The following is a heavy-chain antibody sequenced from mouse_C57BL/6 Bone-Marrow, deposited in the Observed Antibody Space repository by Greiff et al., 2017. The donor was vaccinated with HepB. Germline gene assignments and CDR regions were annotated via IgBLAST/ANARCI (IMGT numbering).Heavy chain of an antibody. CDR2: IYPGGGYT. Sequence: QVQLKESGAELVRPGTSVKMSCKASGYTFTNYWIGWAKQRPGHGLEWIGDIYPGGGYTNYNEKFKGKATLTADKSSSTAYMQFSSLTSEDSAIYYCARGAYYDMAWFAYWGQGTLVTVSA. J-gene: IGHJ3*01. V-gene: IGHV1-63*01. CDR3: ARGAYYDMAWFAY. D-gene: IGHD2-4*01. CDR1: GYTFTNYW.